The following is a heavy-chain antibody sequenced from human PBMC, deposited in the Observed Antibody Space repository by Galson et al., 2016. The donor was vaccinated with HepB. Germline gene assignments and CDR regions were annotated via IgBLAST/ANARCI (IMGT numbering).Heavy chain of an antibody. J-gene: IGHJ4*02. V-gene: IGHV3-21*06. CDR3: ARGWELLQ. D-gene: IGHD1-26*01. CDR1: GFSFSTYS. CDR2: ISTSSSYT. Sequence: SLRLSCAASGFSFSTYSMNWVRQAPGKGLECVACISTSSSYTYYADSVKGRFTISRDNGKNSLYLQMNSLRDEDTAIYYCARGWELLQWGQGTLVTVSS.